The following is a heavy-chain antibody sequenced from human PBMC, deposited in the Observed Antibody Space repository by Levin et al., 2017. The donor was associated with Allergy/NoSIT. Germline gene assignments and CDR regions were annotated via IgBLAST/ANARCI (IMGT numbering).Heavy chain of an antibody. CDR1: GDSISSYY. J-gene: IGHJ1*01. CDR2: IYVSGST. V-gene: IGHV4-59*01. Sequence: SETLSLTCTVSGDSISSYYWSWIRQPPGKGLEWIGYIYVSGSTNYNPSLKSRVTMSVDTSKNQFSLKLNSVTAADTALYYCANWLPPSYYYGSGSYYYTEFFQHWGQGTLVTVSS. CDR3: ANWLPPSYYYGSGSYYYTEFFQH. D-gene: IGHD3-10*01.